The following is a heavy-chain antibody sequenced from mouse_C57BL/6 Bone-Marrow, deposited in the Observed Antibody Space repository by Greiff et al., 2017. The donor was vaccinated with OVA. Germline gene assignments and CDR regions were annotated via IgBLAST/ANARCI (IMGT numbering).Heavy chain of an antibody. D-gene: IGHD2-2*01. CDR1: GFSLTSYG. CDR2: IWRGGST. Sequence: VQLQQSGPGLVQPSQSLSITCTVSGFSLTSYGVHWVRQSPGKGLEWLGVIWRGGSTDYNAAFMSRLSITKDNSKSQVFFKVNSLQADDTAIYYCAKTPYGYGYAMDYWGQGTSVTVSS. J-gene: IGHJ4*01. CDR3: AKTPYGYGYAMDY. V-gene: IGHV2-5*01.